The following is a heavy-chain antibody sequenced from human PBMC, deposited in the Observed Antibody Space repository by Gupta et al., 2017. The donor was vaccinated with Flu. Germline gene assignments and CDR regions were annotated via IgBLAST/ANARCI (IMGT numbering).Heavy chain of an antibody. D-gene: IGHD5-18*01. Sequence: QVQLQQWGAGLLKPSETLSLTCAVYGGSFRGYYWSWIRQPPGKGLEWIGEINHSGSTNYNPSLKSRVTISVDTSKNQFSLKLSSVTAADTAVYYCARGLQVDTAMVTGFDYWGQGTLVTVSS. CDR3: ARGLQVDTAMVTGFDY. J-gene: IGHJ4*02. CDR2: INHSGST. V-gene: IGHV4-34*01. CDR1: GGSFRGYY.